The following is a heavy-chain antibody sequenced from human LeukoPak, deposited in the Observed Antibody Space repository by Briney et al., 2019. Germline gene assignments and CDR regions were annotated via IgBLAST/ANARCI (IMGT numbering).Heavy chain of an antibody. D-gene: IGHD3-22*01. CDR3: AREDPLTYYDSSGPFDY. J-gene: IGHJ4*02. Sequence: GGSLRLSCAASGFTFSSYSMNWVRQAPGKGLEWVSYISSSSSTIYYADSVKGRFTISRDNAKNSLYLQMDSLRAEDTAVYYCAREDPLTYYDSSGPFDYWGQGTLVTVSS. CDR2: ISSSSSTI. CDR1: GFTFSSYS. V-gene: IGHV3-48*04.